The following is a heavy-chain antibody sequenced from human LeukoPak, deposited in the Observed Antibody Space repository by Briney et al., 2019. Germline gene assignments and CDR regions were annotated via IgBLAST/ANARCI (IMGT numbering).Heavy chain of an antibody. CDR2: ISSNGGST. Sequence: GGSLRLSCAASGFTFSSYAMHWVRQAPGKGLEYVSAISSNGGSTGYADSVKGRFTISRDNAKNSLYLQMNSLRAEDTALYYCARRDIVVVPAAIFGAFDIWGQGTMVTVSS. CDR1: GFTFSSYA. CDR3: ARRDIVVVPAAIFGAFDI. J-gene: IGHJ3*02. V-gene: IGHV3-64*02. D-gene: IGHD2-2*02.